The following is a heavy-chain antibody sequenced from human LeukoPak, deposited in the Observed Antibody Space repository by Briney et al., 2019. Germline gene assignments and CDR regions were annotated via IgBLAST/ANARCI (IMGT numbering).Heavy chain of an antibody. CDR2: INPSGGNT. CDR1: GYTFTSYY. D-gene: IGHD2-15*01. V-gene: IGHV1-46*01. J-gene: IGHJ5*02. CDR3: AREMGVVDCSGGSCRRNWFDP. Sequence: ASVKVSCKASGYTFTSYYMHWVRQAPGQGLEWMGIINPSGGNTSYAQKFQGRVTMTRDTSTSTVYMELSSLRSEDAAVYYCAREMGVVDCSGGSCRRNWFDPWGQGTLVTVSS.